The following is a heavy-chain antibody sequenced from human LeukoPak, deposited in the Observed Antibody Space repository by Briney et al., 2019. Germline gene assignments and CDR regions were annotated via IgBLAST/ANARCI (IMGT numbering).Heavy chain of an antibody. CDR3: ARGPPGYRVGDY. J-gene: IGHJ4*02. CDR2: INTDGTTI. D-gene: IGHD2-2*03. CDR1: GFTFNNYW. V-gene: IGHV3-74*01. Sequence: GGSLRLSCATSGFTFNNYWVHWVRQAPGKGLVWVSDINTDGTTIHYADSVRGRFTISRDNAMSTVFLQMNSLRVEDTAFYYCARGPPGYRVGDYWGPGTLVTVSS.